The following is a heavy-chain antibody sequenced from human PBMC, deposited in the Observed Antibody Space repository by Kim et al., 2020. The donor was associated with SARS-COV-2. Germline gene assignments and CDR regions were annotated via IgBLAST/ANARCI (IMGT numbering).Heavy chain of an antibody. J-gene: IGHJ4*02. D-gene: IGHD1-26*01. V-gene: IGHV4-59*08. Sequence: YNPPRKSRGTMSVETSKNQFSLKLSSVTAADTAVYYCARREGGSNYFDYWAQGTLVTVSS. CDR3: ARREGGSNYFDY.